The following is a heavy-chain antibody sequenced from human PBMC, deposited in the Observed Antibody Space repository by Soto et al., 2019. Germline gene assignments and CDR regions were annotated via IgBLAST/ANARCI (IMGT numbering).Heavy chain of an antibody. CDR1: GYTFTSYV. D-gene: IGHD2-21*02. CDR2: ISAYNGNT. V-gene: IGHV1-18*01. CDR3: ARGGHIVVVTAISTFDY. J-gene: IGHJ4*02. Sequence: ASVKVSCKASGYTFTSYVISWVRQAPGQGLEWMGWISAYNGNTNYAQKLQGRVTMTTDTSTSTAYMELRSLRSDDTAVYYCARGGHIVVVTAISTFDYWGQGTLVTVSS.